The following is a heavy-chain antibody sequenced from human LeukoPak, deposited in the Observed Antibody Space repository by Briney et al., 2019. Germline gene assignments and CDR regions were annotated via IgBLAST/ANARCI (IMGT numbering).Heavy chain of an antibody. CDR3: ARDQREAYSSGSFEFDP. D-gene: IGHD3-10*01. CDR1: GCSISSGGYY. J-gene: IGHJ5*02. CDR2: IYYSGST. Sequence: SQTLSLTCTVSGCSISSGGYYWSWIRQHPGKGLEWIVYIYYSGSTYYNPSLKSRVTISVDTSNNQFSLKLSSVTAADTAVYYCARDQREAYSSGSFEFDPWGQETLVTVSS. V-gene: IGHV4-31*03.